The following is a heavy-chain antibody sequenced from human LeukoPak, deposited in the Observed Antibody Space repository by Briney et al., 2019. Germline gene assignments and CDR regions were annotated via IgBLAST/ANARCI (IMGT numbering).Heavy chain of an antibody. D-gene: IGHD2-2*01. CDR2: ISHDGSNK. CDR3: ARDDCSSISCYHNWFDP. J-gene: IGHJ5*02. CDR1: GFTFSSYG. V-gene: IGHV3-30*03. Sequence: GGSLRLSCAASGFTFSSYGMHWVRQVPGKGLEWVAVISHDGSNKYYVDSVKGRFTISRDNSKNTVYLQMNSLRAEDTAVYYCARDDCSSISCYHNWFDPWGQGTLVTVSS.